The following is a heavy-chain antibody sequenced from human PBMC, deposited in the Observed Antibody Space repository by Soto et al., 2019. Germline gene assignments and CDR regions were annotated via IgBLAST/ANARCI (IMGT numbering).Heavy chain of an antibody. CDR2: IYYSGST. CDR3: AAQTVYYYDSSGYYYWYFDL. V-gene: IGHV4-30-4*01. Sequence: SETLSLTCTVSGGSISSGDYYWSWIRQPPGKGLEWIGHIYYSGSTYYNPSLKSRVTISVDTSKNQFSLKLSSVTAADTAVYYCAAQTVYYYDSSGYYYWYFDLWGRGTLVTVSS. J-gene: IGHJ2*01. D-gene: IGHD3-22*01. CDR1: GGSISSGDYY.